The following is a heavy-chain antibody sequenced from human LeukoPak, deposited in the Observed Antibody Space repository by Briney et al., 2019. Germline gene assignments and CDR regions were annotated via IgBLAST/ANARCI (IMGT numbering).Heavy chain of an antibody. J-gene: IGHJ4*02. Sequence: SQTLSLTCAISGDSVSSNSATWNWIRQSPSRGLEWLGTTYYRSKWYNGYAVSVKSRITINPDTSKNQFSLQLNSVTPEDTAVYYCARGSGSYSSSYRFDFWGQGTLVTVSS. D-gene: IGHD6-6*01. CDR2: TYYRSKWYN. CDR3: ARGSGSYSSSYRFDF. CDR1: GDSVSSNSAT. V-gene: IGHV6-1*01.